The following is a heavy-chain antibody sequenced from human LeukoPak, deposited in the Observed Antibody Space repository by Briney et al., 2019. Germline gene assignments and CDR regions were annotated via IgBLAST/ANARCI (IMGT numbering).Heavy chain of an antibody. CDR2: ISGSGGST. V-gene: IGHV3-23*01. CDR3: AKDPLSYYDSSGYRYFDY. D-gene: IGHD3-22*01. Sequence: GGSLRLSCAASGFTFNNYAMNWVRQAPGKGLEWVSGISGSGGSTYYADSVKGRFTISRDNSKNTLYLQMNRLRAEHTAVYFCAKDPLSYYDSSGYRYFDYWGQGTLVTASS. J-gene: IGHJ4*02. CDR1: GFTFNNYA.